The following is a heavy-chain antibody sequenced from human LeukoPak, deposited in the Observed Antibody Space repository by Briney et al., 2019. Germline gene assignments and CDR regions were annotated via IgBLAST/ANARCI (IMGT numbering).Heavy chain of an antibody. J-gene: IGHJ4*02. CDR2: IRSSSSTI. Sequence: GGSLRLSCAASGFTFSSYSMNWVRQAPGKGLEWLSYIRSSSSTIYYADSVKGRFTISRDNAKNSLYLQMNSLRAEDTAVYYCASGDTDMEYWGQGTLVTVSS. V-gene: IGHV3-48*01. D-gene: IGHD5-18*01. CDR1: GFTFSSYS. CDR3: ASGDTDMEY.